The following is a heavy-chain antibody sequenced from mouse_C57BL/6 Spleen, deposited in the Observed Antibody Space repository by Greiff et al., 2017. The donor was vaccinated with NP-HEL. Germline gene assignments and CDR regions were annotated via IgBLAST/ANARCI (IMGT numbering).Heavy chain of an antibody. D-gene: IGHD2-4*01. CDR3: AIEWYDYDGDFDY. CDR2: IYPRDGST. CDR1: GYTFTDHT. V-gene: IGHV1-78*01. Sequence: VQLQQSDAELVKPGASVKISCKVSGYTFTDHTIHWMKQRPEQGLEWIGYIYPRDGSTKYNEKFKGKATLTVDKSSSTAYMQLKSLTSEDSAVYYCAIEWYDYDGDFDYWGQGTTLTVSS. J-gene: IGHJ2*01.